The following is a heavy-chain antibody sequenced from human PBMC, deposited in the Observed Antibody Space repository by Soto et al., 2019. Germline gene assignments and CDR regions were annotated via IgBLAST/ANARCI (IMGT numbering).Heavy chain of an antibody. CDR1: GYSFTSYW. Sequence: GESLKISCKGSGYSFTSYWISWVRQMPGKGLEWMGRIDPSDSYTNYSPSFQGHVTISADKSISTAYLQWSSLKASDTAMYYCASSAAPYSSGWYGGHWFDPWGQGTQVTVSS. J-gene: IGHJ5*02. CDR3: ASSAAPYSSGWYGGHWFDP. D-gene: IGHD6-19*01. V-gene: IGHV5-10-1*01. CDR2: IDPSDSYT.